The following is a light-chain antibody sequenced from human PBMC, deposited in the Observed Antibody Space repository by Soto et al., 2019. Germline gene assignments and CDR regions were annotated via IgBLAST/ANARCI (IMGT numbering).Light chain of an antibody. CDR3: QQHDNSPIT. J-gene: IGKJ1*01. Sequence: EIEMTQSPATLSLSPGERATLSCRAGQSVSSNYLAWYQQKPGQAPSLLIYGASSRATGIPDRFSGSGSGTDFTLTISRLEPEDSAVYYCQQHDNSPITFGQGTKVDIK. CDR2: GAS. CDR1: QSVSSNY. V-gene: IGKV3-20*01.